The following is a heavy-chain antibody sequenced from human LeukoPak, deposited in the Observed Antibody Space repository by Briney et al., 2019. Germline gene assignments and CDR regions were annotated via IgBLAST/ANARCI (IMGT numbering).Heavy chain of an antibody. J-gene: IGHJ4*02. CDR2: ISGDNSNT. CDR3: ARDLSRGSGYFGTY. D-gene: IGHD3-22*01. V-gene: IGHV1-18*01. CDR1: GYTFTTTYG. Sequence: ASVKVSCKTSGYTFTTTYGISCVRQAPGQGLEWMGWISGDNSNTNSAQRFQGRVTMTTDTSTSTAYMELRSLRPDDTAVYYCARDLSRGSGYFGTYWGQGTLVTVSS.